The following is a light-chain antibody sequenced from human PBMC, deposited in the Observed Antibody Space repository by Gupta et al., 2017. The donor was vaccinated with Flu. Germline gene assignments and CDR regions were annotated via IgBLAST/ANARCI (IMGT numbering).Light chain of an antibody. CDR2: QDT. CDR1: KLGEKY. Sequence: SYDLTQPASVSVSPGQTASITCSGDKLGEKYACWYQRKPGQSPVLVIYQDTKRPSGIPERFSGSNSGNTATLTISGTQAMDEADDYCQAWDSGTVVFGGGTKLT. CDR3: QAWDSGTVV. J-gene: IGLJ2*01. V-gene: IGLV3-1*01.